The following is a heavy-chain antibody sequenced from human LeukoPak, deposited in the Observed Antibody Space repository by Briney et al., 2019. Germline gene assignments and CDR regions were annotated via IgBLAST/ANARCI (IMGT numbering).Heavy chain of an antibody. Sequence: GGSLRLSCAASGFTFSSYWMSWVRQAPGKGLEWVANIKQDGSEKYYVDSVKGRFTISRDNSKNTLYLQMNSLRAEDTAVYYCATGILTGYYRLDYWGQGTLVTVSS. J-gene: IGHJ4*02. D-gene: IGHD3-9*01. CDR2: IKQDGSEK. CDR3: ATGILTGYYRLDY. CDR1: GFTFSSYW. V-gene: IGHV3-7*01.